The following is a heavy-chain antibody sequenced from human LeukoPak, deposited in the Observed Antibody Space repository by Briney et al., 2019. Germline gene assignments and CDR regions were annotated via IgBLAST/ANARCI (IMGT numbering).Heavy chain of an antibody. CDR2: IKQGGSVI. CDR1: GFTLSSHW. Sequence: GGSLRLSCAASGFTLSSHWMTWVRQAPGKGLEFMANIKQGGSVINYVDSVRGRFTISRDNAKNSLYLHMNSLRAEDTVVYYCARDGGWTTFDSWGQGTLVAVSS. J-gene: IGHJ4*02. CDR3: ARDGGWTTFDS. V-gene: IGHV3-7*01. D-gene: IGHD3-16*01.